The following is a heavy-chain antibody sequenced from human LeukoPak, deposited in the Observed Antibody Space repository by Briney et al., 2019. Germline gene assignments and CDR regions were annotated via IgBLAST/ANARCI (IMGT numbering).Heavy chain of an antibody. Sequence: GRSLRLSCAASGFTFSSYAMSWVRQAPGKGLEWVSAISGSGGSAYYADSVKGRFTISRDNSKNTLYLQMNSLRAEDTAVYYCAKERAYGSGTPFDYWGQGTLVTVSS. V-gene: IGHV3-23*01. CDR1: GFTFSSYA. J-gene: IGHJ4*02. CDR3: AKERAYGSGTPFDY. CDR2: ISGSGGSA. D-gene: IGHD3-10*01.